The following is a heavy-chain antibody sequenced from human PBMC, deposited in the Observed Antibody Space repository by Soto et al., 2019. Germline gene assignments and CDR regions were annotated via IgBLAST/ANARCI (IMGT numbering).Heavy chain of an antibody. D-gene: IGHD6-13*01. CDR1: GGTFSSYA. J-gene: IGHJ3*02. V-gene: IGHV1-69*01. CDR2: IIPIFGTA. Sequence: QVQLVQSGAEVKKPGSSVKVSCKASGGTFSSYAISWVRQAPGQGLEWMGGIIPIFGTANYAQKFQGRVTITADESTSPAYMELGSMRSEDTAVYYCARDSGYERYHDAFDIWGQGTMVTVSS. CDR3: ARDSGYERYHDAFDI.